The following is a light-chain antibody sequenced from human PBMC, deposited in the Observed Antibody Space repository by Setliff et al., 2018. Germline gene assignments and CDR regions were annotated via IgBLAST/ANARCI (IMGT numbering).Light chain of an antibody. V-gene: IGLV2-14*01. CDR2: DVS. CDR1: SSDVGGYNY. CDR3: SSYTGTYV. J-gene: IGLJ1*01. Sequence: QSVLTQPASVSGSPGQSITISCTGTSSDVGGYNYVSWYQQHPGKAPKLMIYDVSKRPSGVPDRFSGSKSGNTASLTISGLQAEDEADYYCSSYTGTYVFGSGTKSPS.